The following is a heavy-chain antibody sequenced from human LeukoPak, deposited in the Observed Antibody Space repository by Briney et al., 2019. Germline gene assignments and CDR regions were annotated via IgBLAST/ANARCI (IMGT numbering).Heavy chain of an antibody. CDR1: GYTFTSYG. CDR2: ISAYNGNT. CDR3: ARAVCGSTSCYPSTFFDY. Sequence: EASVKVSCKASGYTFTSYGISWVRQAPGQGLEWMGWISAYNGNTNYAQKLQGRVTMTTDTSTSTAYMELRGLRSDDTAVYYCARAVCGSTSCYPSTFFDYWGQGTLVTVSS. D-gene: IGHD2-2*01. V-gene: IGHV1-18*01. J-gene: IGHJ4*02.